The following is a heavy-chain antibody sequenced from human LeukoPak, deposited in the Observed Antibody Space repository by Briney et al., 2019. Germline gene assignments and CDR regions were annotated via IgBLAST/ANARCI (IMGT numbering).Heavy chain of an antibody. Sequence: GASVKVSCKVSGYTLTELSMRWVRQAPGKGLEWMGGFDPEDGETIYAQKFQGRVTMTTDTSTSTAYMELRSLRSDDTAVYYCARGAPYSSSWFFDYWGQGTLVTVSS. V-gene: IGHV1-24*01. CDR3: ARGAPYSSSWFFDY. CDR1: GYTLTELS. J-gene: IGHJ4*02. D-gene: IGHD6-13*01. CDR2: FDPEDGET.